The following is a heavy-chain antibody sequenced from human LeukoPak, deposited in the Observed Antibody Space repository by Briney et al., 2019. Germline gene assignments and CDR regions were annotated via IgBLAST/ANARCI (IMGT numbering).Heavy chain of an antibody. V-gene: IGHV4-59*01. CDR1: GGSFEHYF. J-gene: IGHJ4*02. CDR3: ASHRRSHGAEY. D-gene: IGHD5-18*01. Sequence: PSETLSITCTVSGGSFEHYFWSWIRQPPGRGLEFLGYVYYTGSTDYSPSLKSRLTISADTAKNQFSLKLRSVTAADTAVYYCASHRRSHGAEYWGQGTLVTVSS. CDR2: VYYTGST.